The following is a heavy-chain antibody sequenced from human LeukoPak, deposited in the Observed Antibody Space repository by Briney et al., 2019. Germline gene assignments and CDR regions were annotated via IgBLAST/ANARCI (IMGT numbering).Heavy chain of an antibody. V-gene: IGHV1-46*01. Sequence: GASVKVSCKASGYTFTSYYMHWVRQAPGQGLEWMGIINPSGGSTSYAQKFQGRVTMTRDMSTSTVYMELSSLRSEDTAVYYCARDARFLEWLFSSDPPRYYFDYWGQGTLVTVSS. CDR3: ARDARFLEWLFSSDPPRYYFDY. J-gene: IGHJ4*02. CDR2: INPSGGST. CDR1: GYTFTSYY. D-gene: IGHD3-3*01.